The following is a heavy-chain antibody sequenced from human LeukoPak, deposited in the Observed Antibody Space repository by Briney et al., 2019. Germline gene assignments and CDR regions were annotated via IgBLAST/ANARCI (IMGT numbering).Heavy chain of an antibody. D-gene: IGHD5-18*01. CDR3: TTDSGDTAMVDY. Sequence: MAGGSLRLSCAASGFTFSNAWMSWVRQAPGKGLEWVGRIKSKTDGGTTYYAAPVKGRFTISRDDSKNTLYLQMNSLKTEDTAVYYCTTDSGDTAMVDYWGQGTLVTVSS. CDR2: IKSKTDGGTT. J-gene: IGHJ4*02. CDR1: GFTFSNAW. V-gene: IGHV3-15*01.